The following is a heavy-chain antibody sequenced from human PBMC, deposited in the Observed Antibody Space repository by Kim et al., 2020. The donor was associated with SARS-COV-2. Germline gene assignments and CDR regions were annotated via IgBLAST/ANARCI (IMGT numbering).Heavy chain of an antibody. CDR3: AGEGITMVQGVIRYYYGMDV. V-gene: IGHV1-8*01. D-gene: IGHD3-10*01. CDR2: MNPNIGNT. Sequence: ASVKVSCKASGYTFTSYDINWVRQATRQGLEWMGWMNPNIGNTGYAQKFQGRVTMTRNTSISTAYMELSSLRSEDTAVYYCAGEGITMVQGVIRYYYGMDVWGQGTTVTVSS. CDR1: GYTFTSYD. J-gene: IGHJ6*02.